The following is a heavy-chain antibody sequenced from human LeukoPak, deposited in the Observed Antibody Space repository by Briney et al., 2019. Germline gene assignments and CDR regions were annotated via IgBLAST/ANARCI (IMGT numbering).Heavy chain of an antibody. CDR2: IIPILGIA. V-gene: IGHV1-69*04. J-gene: IGHJ3*02. Sequence: ASVKVSCKASGGTFSSYAISWVRQAPGQGLEWMGRIIPILGIANYAQKFQGRVTITADKSTSTAYMELSSLRSEDTAVYYCAREYSGSGYPDAFDIWGQGTMVTVSS. CDR1: GGTFSSYA. CDR3: AREYSGSGYPDAFDI. D-gene: IGHD3-22*01.